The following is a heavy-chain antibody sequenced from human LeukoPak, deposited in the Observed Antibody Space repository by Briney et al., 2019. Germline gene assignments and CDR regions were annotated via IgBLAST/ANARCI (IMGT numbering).Heavy chain of an antibody. J-gene: IGHJ4*02. CDR3: AKQLGG. D-gene: IGHD5-18*01. CDR2: ISYDGSNK. Sequence: PGGSLRLSCAASGFTFSSYGMHWVRQAPGKGLEWVAVISYDGSNKYYADSVKGRFTISRDNSKNTLYLQMNSLRAEDTAVYYCAKQLGGWGQGTLVTVSS. CDR1: GFTFSSYG. V-gene: IGHV3-30*18.